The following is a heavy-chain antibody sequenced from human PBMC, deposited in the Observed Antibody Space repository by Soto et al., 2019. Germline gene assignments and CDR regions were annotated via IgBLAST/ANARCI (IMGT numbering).Heavy chain of an antibody. D-gene: IGHD6-19*01. Sequence: SESLSLTCAVCGGSVSGDYWSWIRQPPGKGLEWIGEINHSGSTNYNPSLKSRVTISVDTSKNQFSLKLSSVTAADTAVYYCARGGVAVAGYYYYGMDVWGQGTTVTVS. CDR2: INHSGST. CDR1: GGSVSGDY. V-gene: IGHV4-34*01. J-gene: IGHJ6*02. CDR3: ARGGVAVAGYYYYGMDV.